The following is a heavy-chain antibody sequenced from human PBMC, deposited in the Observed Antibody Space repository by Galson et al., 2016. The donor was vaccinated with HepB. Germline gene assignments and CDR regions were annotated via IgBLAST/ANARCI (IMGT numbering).Heavy chain of an antibody. CDR2: IYYSGSA. CDR3: ARDVEGTVGDPTGDVFDI. V-gene: IGHV4-31*02. CDR1: SISTSGYY. J-gene: IGHJ3*02. D-gene: IGHD1-26*01. Sequence: SISTSGYYWSWIRQHPVKGLEWIGYIYYSGSAYYNPSLKSRVTISIDTSNNQFSLNVRSVTAADTAICYCARDVEGTVGDPTGDVFDIWGQGTTVIVSS.